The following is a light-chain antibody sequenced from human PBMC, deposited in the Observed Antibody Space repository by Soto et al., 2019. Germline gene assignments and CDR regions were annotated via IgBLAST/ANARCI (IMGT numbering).Light chain of an antibody. V-gene: IGLV2-11*01. Sequence: QSALTQPRSVSGSPGQSVTISCTGTSSDVGGYNYVSWYQQHPGNAPKLMIYDVSKRPSGVPDRFSGSKSGNTASLTISGLQAEDEADYYCCSYAGSSLFGGGTQLTVL. CDR3: CSYAGSSL. CDR1: SSDVGGYNY. J-gene: IGLJ2*01. CDR2: DVS.